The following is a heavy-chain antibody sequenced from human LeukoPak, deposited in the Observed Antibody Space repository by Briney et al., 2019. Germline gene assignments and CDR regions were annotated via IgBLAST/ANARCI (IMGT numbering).Heavy chain of an antibody. V-gene: IGHV4-61*01. D-gene: IGHD6-25*01. CDR2: IYYSGST. Sequence: SETLSLTCTVSGGSISSSSYYWSWIRQPPGKGLEWIGYIYYSGSTNYNPSLKSRVTISVDTSKNQFSLKLSSVTAADTAVHYCAREWEGTAAGFDLWGRGTLVTVSS. CDR1: GGSISSSSYY. J-gene: IGHJ2*01. CDR3: AREWEGTAAGFDL.